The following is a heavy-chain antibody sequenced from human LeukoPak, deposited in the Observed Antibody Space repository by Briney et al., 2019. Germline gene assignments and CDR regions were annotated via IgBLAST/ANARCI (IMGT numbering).Heavy chain of an antibody. CDR2: IYYSGST. V-gene: IGHV4-59*11. Sequence: SETLSLTCTVSGGSISSHYWGWIRQPPGKGLEWIGYIYYSGSTNYNPSLKSRVTISVDTSKNQFSLKLSSVTAADTAVYYCARDQRRSSGWYSSGWFDPWGQGTLVTVSS. J-gene: IGHJ5*02. CDR1: GGSISSHY. D-gene: IGHD6-19*01. CDR3: ARDQRRSSGWYSSGWFDP.